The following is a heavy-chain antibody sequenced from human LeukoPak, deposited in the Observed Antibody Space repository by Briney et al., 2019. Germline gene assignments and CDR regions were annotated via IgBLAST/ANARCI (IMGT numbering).Heavy chain of an antibody. CDR3: ASRKLGNDY. J-gene: IGHJ4*02. D-gene: IGHD7-27*01. CDR2: IDYSGST. V-gene: IGHV4-59*01. Sequence: SETLSLTCTVSGGSISTYYWSWVRQSPGKGLEWIGHIDYSGSTNYNPSLESRVAMSVDTSQNQFSLKLSSVTAADTAVYYCASRKLGNDYWGQGTLVTVSS. CDR1: GGSISTYY.